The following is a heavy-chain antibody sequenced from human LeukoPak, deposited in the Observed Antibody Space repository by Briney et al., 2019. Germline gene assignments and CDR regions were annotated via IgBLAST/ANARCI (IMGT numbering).Heavy chain of an antibody. V-gene: IGHV4-59*11. CDR2: IYYSGST. D-gene: IGHD3-22*01. J-gene: IGHJ6*03. CDR3: ARTNYYDSSGYRYYYYYYYMDV. CDR1: GGSISSHY. Sequence: PSETLSLTCTVSGGSISSHYWSWIRQPPGKGLEWIGYIYYSGSTNYNPSLKSRVTISVDTSKNQFSLKLSSVTAADTAVYYCARTNYYDSSGYRYYYYYYYMDVWGKGTTVTVSS.